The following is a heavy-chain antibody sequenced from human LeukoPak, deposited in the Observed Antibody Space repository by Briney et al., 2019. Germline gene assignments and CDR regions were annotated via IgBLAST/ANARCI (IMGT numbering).Heavy chain of an antibody. Sequence: LGESLKISWQRSHYLLINHGSAGARQMPGKGLEWMGIIYPGDSDTRYSPSFQGQVTISADKSISIAYLQWSSLKTSVTVMYYCARLAGVTPHSLDYWGQGPLVTVSS. D-gene: IGHD2-15*01. V-gene: IGHV5-51*01. CDR3: ARLAGVTPHSLDY. CDR2: IYPGDSDT. J-gene: IGHJ4*02. CDR1: HYLLINHG.